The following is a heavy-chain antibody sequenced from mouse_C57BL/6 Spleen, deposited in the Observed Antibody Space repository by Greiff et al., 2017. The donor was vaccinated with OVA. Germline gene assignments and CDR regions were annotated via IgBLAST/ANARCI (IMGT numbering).Heavy chain of an antibody. CDR2: INPNNGGT. CDR1: GYTFTDYN. CDR3: ARPLYYGSPYFDV. J-gene: IGHJ1*03. D-gene: IGHD1-1*01. V-gene: IGHV1-22*01. Sequence: EVQLVESGPELVKPGASVKMSCKASGYTFTDYNMHWVKQSHGKSLEWIGYINPNNGGTSYNQKFKGKATLTVNKSSSTAYMELRSLTSEDSAVYYCARPLYYGSPYFDVWGTGTTVTVSS.